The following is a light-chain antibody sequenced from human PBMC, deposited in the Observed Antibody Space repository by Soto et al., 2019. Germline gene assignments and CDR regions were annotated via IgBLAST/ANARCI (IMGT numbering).Light chain of an antibody. V-gene: IGKV1-5*01. CDR1: QSISTW. J-gene: IGKJ1*01. CDR2: DAS. Sequence: IQMTQSPSTLSASVGDRVTITCRASQSISTWLAWYQQKPGKAPELLIYDASNLQSGVPSRFNGSGSGTEFALTISSLQTDDFATYYCQQYNSYRGAFGQGTKVEVK. CDR3: QQYNSYRGA.